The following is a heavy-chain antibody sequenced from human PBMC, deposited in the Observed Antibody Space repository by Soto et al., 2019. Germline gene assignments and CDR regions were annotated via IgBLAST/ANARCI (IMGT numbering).Heavy chain of an antibody. V-gene: IGHV3-13*01. D-gene: IGHD3-9*01. Sequence: EVQLVESGGGLVQPGGSLRLSCAASGFTLSSYDIHWVRQATGEGLAWVSGIGSGGDTHYADSVKGRFIISREDGKNSWYLQMSKLRVGDTAVYYCTRKTPPTGMEVWGQGATVTVSS. CDR3: TRKTPPTGMEV. CDR2: IGSGGDT. J-gene: IGHJ6*02. CDR1: GFTLSSYD.